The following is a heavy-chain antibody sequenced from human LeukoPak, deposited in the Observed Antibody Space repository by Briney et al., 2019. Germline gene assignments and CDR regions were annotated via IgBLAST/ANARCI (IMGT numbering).Heavy chain of an antibody. Sequence: SVKVSCKASGGTFSRYAINWVRQAPGQGLEWMGGIIPIFGTANYAQKFQGRVTITADESTSTAYMELSSLRSEDTAVYYCARAWYNSSWNFDYWGQGTLVTVSS. CDR1: GGTFSRYA. D-gene: IGHD6-13*01. CDR2: IIPIFGTA. J-gene: IGHJ4*02. CDR3: ARAWYNSSWNFDY. V-gene: IGHV1-69*13.